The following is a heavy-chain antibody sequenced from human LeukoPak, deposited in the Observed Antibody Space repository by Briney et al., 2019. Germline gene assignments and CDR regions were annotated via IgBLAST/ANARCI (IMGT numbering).Heavy chain of an antibody. D-gene: IGHD2-2*01. CDR3: ARDPIVVVPAATDY. CDR1: GFIFSNYA. CDR2: ISSSSSYI. Sequence: GGSLRLPCAASGFIFSNYAMSWVRQAPGKGLEWVASISSSSSYIYYADSVKGRFTISRDNAKNSLYLQMNSLRAEDTAVYYCARDPIVVVPAATDYWGQGTLVTVSS. V-gene: IGHV3-21*01. J-gene: IGHJ4*02.